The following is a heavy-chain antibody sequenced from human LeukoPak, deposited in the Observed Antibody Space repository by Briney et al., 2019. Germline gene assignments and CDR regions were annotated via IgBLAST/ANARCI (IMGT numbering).Heavy chain of an antibody. CDR3: AREAGEVDAFDI. V-gene: IGHV3-21*01. D-gene: IGHD7-27*01. Sequence: GGSLRLSCAASGFTFSSYSMNWVRQAPGKGLEWVSSISSSSSYIYYADSVKGRLTISRDNAKNSLYLQMNSLRAEDTAVYYCAREAGEVDAFDIWGQGTMVTVSS. CDR1: GFTFSSYS. J-gene: IGHJ3*02. CDR2: ISSSSSYI.